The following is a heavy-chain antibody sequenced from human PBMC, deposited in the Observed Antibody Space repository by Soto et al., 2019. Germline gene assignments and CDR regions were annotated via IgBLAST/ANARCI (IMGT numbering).Heavy chain of an antibody. D-gene: IGHD6-19*01. Sequence: ASVKVSCKASGYTFTSYDINWVRQATGQGLEWMGWMNPNSGNTGYAQKFQGRVTMTRNTSISTAYMELSSLRSEDTAVYYCARGHRLDGYYYYGTDVWGQGTTVTVSS. CDR2: MNPNSGNT. J-gene: IGHJ6*02. CDR1: GYTFTSYD. CDR3: ARGHRLDGYYYYGTDV. V-gene: IGHV1-8*01.